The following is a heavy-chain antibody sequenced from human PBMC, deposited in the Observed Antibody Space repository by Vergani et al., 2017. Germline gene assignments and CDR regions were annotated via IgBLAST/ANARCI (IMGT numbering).Heavy chain of an antibody. J-gene: IGHJ4*02. D-gene: IGHD2-15*01. CDR2: IYYSGST. Sequence: QVQLQDSGPGLVKPSETLSLTCTVSNDSVSNTFYYWGWIRQTPGKGLEWIGSIYYSGSTYYNPSLESRVTMSVDTSKSQFSLKLSSVTAADTAVYFCARGSCLGGSCYKPLFDYWGQGILVTVSS. CDR3: ARGSCLGGSCYKPLFDY. V-gene: IGHV4-39*07. CDR1: NDSVSNTFYY.